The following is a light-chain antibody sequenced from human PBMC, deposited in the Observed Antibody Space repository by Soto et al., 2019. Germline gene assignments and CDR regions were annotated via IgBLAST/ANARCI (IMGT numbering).Light chain of an antibody. V-gene: IGKV3-20*01. CDR2: GAS. CDR1: QSVSSSS. Sequence: EIVLTQCPGTLSLSPGEGATLSCRASQSVSSSSLAWYRQKPGQAPRLLIYGASSRATGIPDRFSGSGSGTDFTLTISRLEPEDFAMYYCHQYGSSPFTFGPGTKVDIK. J-gene: IGKJ3*01. CDR3: HQYGSSPFT.